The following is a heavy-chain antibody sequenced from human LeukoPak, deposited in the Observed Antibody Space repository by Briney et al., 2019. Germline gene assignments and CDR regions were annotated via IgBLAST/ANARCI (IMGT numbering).Heavy chain of an antibody. CDR2: ISYDGSNK. CDR3: ARDSLAVAGNDPACFDY. J-gene: IGHJ4*02. V-gene: IGHV3-30*03. CDR1: GFSFNDHS. D-gene: IGHD6-19*01. Sequence: GGSLRLSCAASGFSFNDHSMHWVRQAPGKGLEWVAVISYDGSNKYYADSVKGRFTISRDNSKNTLYLQMSSLRAEDTAVYYCARDSLAVAGNDPACFDYWGQGTLVTVSS.